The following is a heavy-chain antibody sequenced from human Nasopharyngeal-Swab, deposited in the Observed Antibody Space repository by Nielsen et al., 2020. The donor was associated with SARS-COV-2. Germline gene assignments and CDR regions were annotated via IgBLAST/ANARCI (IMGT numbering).Heavy chain of an antibody. CDR3: VRDGCRSFGRNCKLDP. V-gene: IGHV3-23*01. CDR1: GFIFSSFA. J-gene: IGHJ5*02. CDR2: ISSRGSST. D-gene: IGHD1-26*01. Sequence: GESLKISCAASGFIFSSFAMTWVRQAPGKGLEWVSTISSRGSSTYYGNSVKGRFTVSRDNSKNTVYLQMNSLRGEDTAVYYCVRDGCRSFGRNCKLDPWGQGTLVTVSS.